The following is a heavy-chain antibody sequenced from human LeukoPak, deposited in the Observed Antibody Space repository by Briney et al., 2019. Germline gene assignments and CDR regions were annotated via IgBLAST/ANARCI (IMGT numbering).Heavy chain of an antibody. CDR2: INPSGGST. CDR3: ARGGRERYSSGWTDAFDI. D-gene: IGHD6-19*01. J-gene: IGHJ3*02. Sequence: ASVKVSCKTSGYTFTSYYMHWVRQAPGQGLEWMGIINPSGGSTSYAQKFQGRVTMTRDTSTSTVYMELSSLSSEDTAVYYCARGGRERYSSGWTDAFDIWGQGTMVTVSS. CDR1: GYTFTSYY. V-gene: IGHV1-46*01.